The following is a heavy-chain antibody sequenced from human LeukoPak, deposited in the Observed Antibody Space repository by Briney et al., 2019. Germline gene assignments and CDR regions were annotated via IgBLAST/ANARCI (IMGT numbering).Heavy chain of an antibody. CDR2: FCGSGGST. CDR1: GFPLSSYA. D-gene: IGHD3-3*01. V-gene: IGHV3-23*01. CDR3: ATRTNDFWSGYSFDY. Sequence: GSLRLSCAGPGFPLSSYALNLVRPAPGKGLGWVLAFCGSGGSTYYADSVKGRFTISRDNSKNTLYLQMNSLRAEDTAVYYCATRTNDFWSGYSFDYWAREPWSPSPQ. J-gene: IGHJ4*02.